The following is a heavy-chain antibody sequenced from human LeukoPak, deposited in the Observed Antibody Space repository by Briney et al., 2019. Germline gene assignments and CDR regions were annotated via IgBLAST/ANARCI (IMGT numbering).Heavy chain of an antibody. CDR3: PSAPPLGPKDYYGSASGAFDI. CDR2: IDWREWYN. CDR1: GYHFTSYW. Sequence: GALEISFKGSGYHFTSYWISWGRPGPGKGGGGGGRIDWREWYNNYSTSFQGHVNISDGKSIKTADLQSSSLKASDTAMYYCPSAPPLGPKDYYGSASGAFDIWGQGTMVTVSS. V-gene: IGHV5-10-1*01. J-gene: IGHJ3*02. D-gene: IGHD3-10*01.